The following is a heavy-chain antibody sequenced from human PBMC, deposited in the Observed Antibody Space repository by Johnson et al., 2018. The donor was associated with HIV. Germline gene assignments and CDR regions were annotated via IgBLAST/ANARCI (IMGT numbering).Heavy chain of an antibody. D-gene: IGHD4-23*01. J-gene: IGHJ3*01. CDR3: ARDPPYGGNPSAFDV. CDR2: ISYDGINK. V-gene: IGHV3-30-3*01. Sequence: QLVESGGGLVQPGGSLRLSCAASGFTFSTYAMHWVRQAPGKGLEWVTIISYDGINKYYADSVKGRFTISRDNSKDTLYLQMHSLRPEDTALYYCARDPPYGGNPSAFDVWGQGTMVTVSS. CDR1: GFTFSTYA.